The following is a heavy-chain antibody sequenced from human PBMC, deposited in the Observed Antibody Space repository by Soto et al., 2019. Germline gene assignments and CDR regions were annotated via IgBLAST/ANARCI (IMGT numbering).Heavy chain of an antibody. J-gene: IGHJ4*02. CDR2: ISSSGSTV. Sequence: GGSVRLSCAASGVSFSTYSMNWVRQAPGKGLEWVSYISSSGSTVHYTDSVRGRFTISRDKAENSLYLQMKGLRDEDTAVYYCARGSSWLDYWGQGP. V-gene: IGHV3-48*02. CDR1: GVSFSTYS. CDR3: ARGSSWLDY. D-gene: IGHD6-13*01.